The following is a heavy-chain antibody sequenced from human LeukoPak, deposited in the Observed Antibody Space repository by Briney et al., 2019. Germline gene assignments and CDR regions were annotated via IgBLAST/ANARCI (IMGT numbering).Heavy chain of an antibody. D-gene: IGHD3-10*01. CDR3: AKPLYYYGSGSFFDY. J-gene: IGHJ4*02. CDR1: GFTFSNYA. CDR2: ISGSGGST. V-gene: IGHV3-23*01. Sequence: GGSLRLSCAASGFTFSNYAMSWVRQAPGKGLEWVSAISGSGGSTYYADSVKGRFTISRDNSKSTLYLQMNSLRAEDTAVYYCAKPLYYYGSGSFFDYWGQGTLVTVSS.